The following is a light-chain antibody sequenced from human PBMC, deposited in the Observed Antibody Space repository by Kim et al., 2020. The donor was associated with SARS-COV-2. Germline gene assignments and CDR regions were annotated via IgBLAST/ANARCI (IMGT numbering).Light chain of an antibody. CDR2: DAS. J-gene: IGKJ4*01. CDR1: QSVGSY. V-gene: IGKV3-11*01. Sequence: EIVLTQSPATLSLSPGERATLSCRASQSVGSYLAWYKQKPGQAPRLIMYDASSRVPGIPARVSGSGSVTDFTLTIYSLEPEDAAVYYCQKRTTWLTFGGGTKVDIK. CDR3: QKRTTWLT.